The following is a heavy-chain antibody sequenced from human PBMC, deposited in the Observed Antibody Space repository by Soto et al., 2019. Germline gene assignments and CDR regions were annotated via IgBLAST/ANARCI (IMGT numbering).Heavy chain of an antibody. Sequence: EVQLLESGGGLVQPGGSLRLSCAASGFTFSSYAMSWVRQAPGKGLEWVSAISGSGGSTYYADSVKGRFTISRDNSKNTLDLQMNGLRAEDTAVYHCAKAGYSHRTPWFAYWGQGTLVTVSS. CDR1: GFTFSSYA. D-gene: IGHD5-18*01. V-gene: IGHV3-23*01. J-gene: IGHJ4*02. CDR2: ISGSGGST. CDR3: AKAGYSHRTPWFAY.